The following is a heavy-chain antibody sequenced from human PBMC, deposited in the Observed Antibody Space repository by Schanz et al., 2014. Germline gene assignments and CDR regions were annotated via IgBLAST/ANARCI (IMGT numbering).Heavy chain of an antibody. V-gene: IGHV3-30*18. CDR2: IYYNGTNK. J-gene: IGHJ6*02. Sequence: QVQLVESGGGVVQPGRSLRLSCAASGFNFSNYDIHWVRQAPGKGLEWVALIYYNGTNKYYADSVKGRFTISRDNSQNTRYRQMNTLRTEDTAVYYWPKDLTRRGGQTNFYYYYGMDVWGQGTTVTVSS. CDR3: PKDLTRRGGQTNFYYYYGMDV. CDR1: GFNFSNYD. D-gene: IGHD3-9*01.